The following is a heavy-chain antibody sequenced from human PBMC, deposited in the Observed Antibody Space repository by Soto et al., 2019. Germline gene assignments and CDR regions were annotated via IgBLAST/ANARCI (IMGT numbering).Heavy chain of an antibody. Sequence: PSETLSLTCTVSGGSISTYYWNWIRQSAGKGLEWIGRVYISGNTNYHPSLKSRVAMSVDTSNNQFSLKVTSVTAADTAVYYCARGGRDGFDIWGQGTMVTVSS. CDR3: ARGGRDGFDI. J-gene: IGHJ3*02. CDR2: VYISGNT. CDR1: GGSISTYY. V-gene: IGHV4-4*07.